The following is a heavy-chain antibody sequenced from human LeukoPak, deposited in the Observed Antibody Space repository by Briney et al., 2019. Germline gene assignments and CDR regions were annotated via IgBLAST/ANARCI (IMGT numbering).Heavy chain of an antibody. CDR3: ARLRWQLVGPYFDY. V-gene: IGHV4-59*01. Sequence: SETLSLTCSFSGDSISTYYWSWIRQSPGKGLEWIGHIYSSGNTDCNSSLTSRVTISVDTSKSQFSLRLSSVTATDTAVYYCARLRWQLVGPYFDYWGQGILVTVSS. CDR2: IYSSGNT. D-gene: IGHD1-26*01. J-gene: IGHJ4*02. CDR1: GDSISTYY.